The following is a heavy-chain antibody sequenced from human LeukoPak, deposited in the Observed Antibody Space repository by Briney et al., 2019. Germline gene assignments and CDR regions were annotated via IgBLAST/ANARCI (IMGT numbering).Heavy chain of an antibody. J-gene: IGHJ5*02. CDR3: ARDSLGGSSYVS. CDR1: GFTFNNHY. Sequence: GGSLRLSCAASGFTFNNHYMTWVRQAPGKGLEWVANIKQDGSATYYLDSVKGRFTISRDNAKNSLYLQLNNVRAEDTAVYYCARDSLGGSSYVSWGQGTLVTVSS. V-gene: IGHV3-7*04. CDR2: IKQDGSAT. D-gene: IGHD3-10*01.